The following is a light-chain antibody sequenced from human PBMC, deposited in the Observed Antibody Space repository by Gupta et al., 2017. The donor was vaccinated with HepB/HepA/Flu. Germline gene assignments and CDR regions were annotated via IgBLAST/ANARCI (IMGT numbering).Light chain of an antibody. CDR1: QSVLYSSNNKNY. J-gene: IGKJ2*04. V-gene: IGKV4-1*01. Sequence: DIVMTQYPDPLALSLGERATINCKSSQSVLYSSNNKNYLAWYQQKPGQPPKLLIYWASTRESGVPDRFSGSGSGTDFTLTISSLQAEDVAVYYCQQYYSTLMCSFGQGTKLEIK. CDR2: WAS. CDR3: QQYYSTLMCS.